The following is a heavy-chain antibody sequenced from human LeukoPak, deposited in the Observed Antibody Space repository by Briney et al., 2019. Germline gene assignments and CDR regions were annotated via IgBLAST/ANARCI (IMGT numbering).Heavy chain of an antibody. J-gene: IGHJ5*02. V-gene: IGHV3-7*01. D-gene: IGHD3-10*01. CDR2: INRDGTEK. CDR3: YYYGSGSYSRLGFNWFDP. CDR1: GLPFSSHW. Sequence: GRSLRLSCAASGLPFSSHWLSWFRQSPGKGLEWVAHINRDGTEKQYLDSVKGRFTISRDNARNSQYLQMNSLRAEDTAVYLPYYYGSGSYSRLGFNWFDPWGQGTLVTVSS.